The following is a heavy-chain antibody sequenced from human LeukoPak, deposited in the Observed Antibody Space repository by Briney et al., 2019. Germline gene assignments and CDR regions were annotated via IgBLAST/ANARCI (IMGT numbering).Heavy chain of an antibody. CDR1: GFTFSSYG. V-gene: IGHV3-33*01. J-gene: IGHJ4*02. D-gene: IGHD5-18*01. CDR2: IWYDGSNK. CDR3: ARDVGGYSYGSVDY. Sequence: GRSLRLSCAASGFTFSSYGMHWVRQAPGKGLEWVAVIWYDGSNKYYADSVKGRFTISRDNSKNTLYPQMNSLRAEDTAVYYCARDVGGYSYGSVDYWGQGTLVTVSS.